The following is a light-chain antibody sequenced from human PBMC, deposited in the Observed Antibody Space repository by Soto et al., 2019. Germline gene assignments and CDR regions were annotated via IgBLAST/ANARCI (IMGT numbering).Light chain of an antibody. CDR1: SSDIVAYNF. J-gene: IGLJ2*01. Sequence: QSALTQPASVSGSPGQSITISCTGTSSDIVAYNFVSWYQQHPGKAPKLMLYDVNIRPSGVSNRFSGSKSGNTASLTISGLQAEDEADYYCNSGTTSTTMIFGGGTKVTV. CDR2: DVN. V-gene: IGLV2-14*03. CDR3: NSGTTSTTMI.